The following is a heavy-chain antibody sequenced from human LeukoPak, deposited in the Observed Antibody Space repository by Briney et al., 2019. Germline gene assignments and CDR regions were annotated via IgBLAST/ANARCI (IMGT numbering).Heavy chain of an antibody. D-gene: IGHD6-13*01. CDR2: INPNSGGT. J-gene: IGHJ5*02. CDR1: GYTFTDYY. V-gene: IGHV1-2*02. Sequence: GASVKASCKASGYTFTDYYMHWVRQAPGQGLEWMGWINPNSGGTNYAQQFQGRVTMTRDTSISTAYMELSNLRSDDTAVYYCARGIAAAGGRWFDPWGQGTLVTVSS. CDR3: ARGIAAAGGRWFDP.